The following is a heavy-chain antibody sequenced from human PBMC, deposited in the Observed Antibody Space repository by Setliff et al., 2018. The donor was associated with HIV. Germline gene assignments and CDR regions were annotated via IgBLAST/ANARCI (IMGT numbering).Heavy chain of an antibody. CDR3: ARVVTGAYDAFDI. V-gene: IGHV1-2*06. D-gene: IGHD1-1*01. CDR1: GYTFTNYY. Sequence: ASVKVSCKASGYTFTNYYIHWVRQAPGQGLEWMGRINPNSGGTNYAQKFQGRVTMTRDTSINTAYMELSSLRSEDTAAYYCARVVTGAYDAFDIWGQGTMVTVSS. J-gene: IGHJ3*02. CDR2: INPNSGGT.